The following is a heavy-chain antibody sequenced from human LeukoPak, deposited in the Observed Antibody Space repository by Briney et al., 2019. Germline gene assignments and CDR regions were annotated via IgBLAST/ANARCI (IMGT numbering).Heavy chain of an antibody. V-gene: IGHV4-34*01. J-gene: IGHJ4*02. Sequence: SETLSLTCAVYGGSFSGYYWSWIRQPPGKGLEWIGSIYYSGSTYYNPSLKSRVTISVDTSKNQFSLKLSSVTAADTAVYYCARLPSGGVYFDYWGQGTLVTVSS. CDR3: ARLPSGGVYFDY. CDR1: GGSFSGYY. CDR2: IYYSGST. D-gene: IGHD6-19*01.